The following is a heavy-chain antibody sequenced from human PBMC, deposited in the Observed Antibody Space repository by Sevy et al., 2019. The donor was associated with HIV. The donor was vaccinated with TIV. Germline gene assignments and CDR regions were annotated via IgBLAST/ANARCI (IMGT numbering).Heavy chain of an antibody. V-gene: IGHV1-18*01. CDR2: ISPHNGDT. D-gene: IGHD2-15*01. CDR3: ARAYCSGGRCYSLAY. Sequence: ASVKVSCKISGYTFTTYRITWVRLAPGQGLEWMGWISPHNGDTDYAQKLQDRITMITDTSTTTVYMELTSLRSDDTAVYYCARAYCSGGRCYSLAYWGQGTLVTVSS. CDR1: GYTFTTYR. J-gene: IGHJ4*02.